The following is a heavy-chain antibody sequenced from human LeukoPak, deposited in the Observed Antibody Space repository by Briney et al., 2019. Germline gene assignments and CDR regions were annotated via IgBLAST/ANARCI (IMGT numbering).Heavy chain of an antibody. J-gene: IGHJ4*02. CDR3: ATGGGTYYNRY. CDR1: GFTVSTSY. D-gene: IGHD3-10*01. CDR2: LYSGGST. V-gene: IGHV3-53*01. Sequence: PGGSLRLSCAASGFTVSTSYMSWVRQAPGKGLEWVSVLYSGGSTYYADSVKGRFTISRDNSRNTLYLQMNSLRAEDTAVYYCATGGGTYYNRYWGQGTLVTVSS.